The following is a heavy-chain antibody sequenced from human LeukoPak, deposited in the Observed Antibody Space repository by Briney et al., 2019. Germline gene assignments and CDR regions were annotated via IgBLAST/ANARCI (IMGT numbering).Heavy chain of an antibody. Sequence: SGGSLRLSCAASGFTFNNHYMTWVRQAPGKGLEWVANIKQDGSETYYLDSVKGRFTISRDNAKNSLYLQLNNVRAEDTAVYYCARDSLGGSSYVSWGQGTLVTVSS. CDR3: ARDSLGGSSYVS. J-gene: IGHJ5*02. CDR1: GFTFNNHY. V-gene: IGHV3-7*04. D-gene: IGHD3-10*01. CDR2: IKQDGSET.